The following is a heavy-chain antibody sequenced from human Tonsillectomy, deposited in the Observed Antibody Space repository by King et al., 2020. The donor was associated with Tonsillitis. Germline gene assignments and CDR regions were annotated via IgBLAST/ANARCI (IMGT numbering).Heavy chain of an antibody. CDR2: INWDSGNI. CDR3: AKIIAARLGYDAFDL. D-gene: IGHD6-6*01. V-gene: IGHV3-9*01. CDR1: GFTFDDYA. Sequence: VQLVESGGGLVQPGRSLRLTCVASGFTFDDYAMHWVRQAQGKGLEWVSGINWDSGNIGYADSVKGLFTISRDNAKNCLYLQMNRLRAEDTALYYCAKIIAARLGYDAFDLWGQGTLVTVSS. J-gene: IGHJ3*01.